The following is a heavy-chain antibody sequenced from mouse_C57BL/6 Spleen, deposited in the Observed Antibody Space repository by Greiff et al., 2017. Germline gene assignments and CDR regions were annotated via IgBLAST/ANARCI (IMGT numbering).Heavy chain of an antibody. CDR1: GYTFTSYW. Sequence: QVHVKQPGAELVMPGASVKLSCKASGYTFTSYWMHWVKQRPGQGLEWIGEIDPSDSYTNYNQKFKGKSTLTVDKSSSTAYMQLSSLTSEDSAVYYCARWGYYVDYYAMDYWGQGTSVTVSS. CDR2: IDPSDSYT. D-gene: IGHD2-3*01. J-gene: IGHJ4*01. CDR3: ARWGYYVDYYAMDY. V-gene: IGHV1-69*01.